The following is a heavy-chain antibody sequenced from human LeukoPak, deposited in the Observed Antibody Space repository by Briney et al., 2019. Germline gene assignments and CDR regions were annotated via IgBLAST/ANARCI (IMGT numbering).Heavy chain of an antibody. J-gene: IGHJ4*02. V-gene: IGHV1-69*13. CDR2: IIPIFGTA. Sequence: ASVKVSYKASGGTFSSYAISWVRQAPGQGLEWMGGIIPIFGTANYAQKFQGRVTITADESTSTAYMELSSLRSEDTAVYYCARGHDYSNYLDYWGQGTLVTVSS. D-gene: IGHD4-11*01. CDR1: GGTFSSYA. CDR3: ARGHDYSNYLDY.